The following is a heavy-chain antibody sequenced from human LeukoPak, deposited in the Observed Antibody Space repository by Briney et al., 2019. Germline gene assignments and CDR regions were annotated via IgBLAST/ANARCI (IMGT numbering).Heavy chain of an antibody. D-gene: IGHD6-19*01. CDR1: GGSFSGYS. V-gene: IGHV4-34*01. CDR2: INQSGST. CDR3: ARCDSGGWFFDS. Sequence: SETLSLTCAVSGGSFSGYSWNWIRQPPGKGLEWIGEINQSGSTKYNPSLKSRVTISIDTSKSQFSVKVNSVTAADTAVYYCARCDSGGWFFDSWGRGDLVTVSS. J-gene: IGHJ5*01.